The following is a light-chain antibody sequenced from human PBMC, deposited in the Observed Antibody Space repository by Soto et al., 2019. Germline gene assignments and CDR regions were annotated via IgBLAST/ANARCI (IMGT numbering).Light chain of an antibody. CDR1: QGVTTAY. Sequence: EVVLTQSPGTLSLSPGERATLSCRASQGVTTAYLARYQHKPGQAPRLLIYGASNRATGIPDRFSGSGSGTDFTLTISRLEPEDFAVYSCQQYGASPLFTFGPGTKVDLK. J-gene: IGKJ3*01. V-gene: IGKV3-20*01. CDR3: QQYGASPLFT. CDR2: GAS.